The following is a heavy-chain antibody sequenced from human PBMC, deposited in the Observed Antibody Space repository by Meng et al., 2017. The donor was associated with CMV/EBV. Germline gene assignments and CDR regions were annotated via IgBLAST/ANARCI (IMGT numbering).Heavy chain of an antibody. J-gene: IGHJ4*02. CDR2: IDTGGSIR. D-gene: IGHD1-26*01. CDR1: GFNFNNDW. Sequence: EVQLVEAGGGLVQPGGSLRLSCAASGFNFNNDWMHWVRQVPGKGLVWVSRIDTGGSIRDYADSVKGRFTISRDNSNKILYLQMNSLRAEDTAIYYCARELSGARDYWGQGILVTVSS. V-gene: IGHV3-74*01. CDR3: ARELSGARDY.